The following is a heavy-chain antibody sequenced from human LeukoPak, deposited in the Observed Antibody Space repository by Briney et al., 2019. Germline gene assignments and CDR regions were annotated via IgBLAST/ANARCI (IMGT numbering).Heavy chain of an antibody. J-gene: IGHJ4*02. CDR1: GGSISSGDYY. CDR3: ARVVDTVMAFDY. Sequence: SQTLSLTCTVSGGSISSGDYYWSWIRQPPGKGLDWIGYIYYSGSTYYNPSLKSRVTISVDTSKNQFSLKLTSVTAADTAVYYCARVVDTVMAFDYWGQGTLVTVSS. V-gene: IGHV4-30-4*01. D-gene: IGHD5-18*01. CDR2: IYYSGST.